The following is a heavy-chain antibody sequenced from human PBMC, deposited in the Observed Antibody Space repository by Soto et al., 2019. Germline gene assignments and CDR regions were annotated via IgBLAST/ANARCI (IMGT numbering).Heavy chain of an antibody. V-gene: IGHV3-23*01. CDR1: GFTFSSYA. D-gene: IGHD3-10*01. CDR3: AKGPLYYGSGSYEQDN. J-gene: IGHJ4*02. Sequence: EVQLLESGGGLVQTGGSLRLSCAASGFTFSSYAMSWVRQAPGKGLEWVSAISGSGGSTYYADSVKGRFTISRDNSKNTLYLQMNSLRAEDTAVYYCAKGPLYYGSGSYEQDNWGQGTLVTVSS. CDR2: ISGSGGST.